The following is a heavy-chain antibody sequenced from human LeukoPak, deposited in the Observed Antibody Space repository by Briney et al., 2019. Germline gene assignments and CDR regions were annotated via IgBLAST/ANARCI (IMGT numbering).Heavy chain of an antibody. CDR3: ASLDSAHPSGVH. D-gene: IGHD5-18*01. CDR1: TFTFIPGW. CDR2: MKRDGSEK. J-gene: IGHJ4*02. V-gene: IGHV3-7*01. Sequence: GGSLRLSCEASTFTFIPGWMSWVRQAPGKGLEWVAMMKRDGSEKLYVDSVRARFTISRDNAKNSLYLQMDSLRDEDSALYYCASLDSAHPSGVHWGQGTLVTVSS.